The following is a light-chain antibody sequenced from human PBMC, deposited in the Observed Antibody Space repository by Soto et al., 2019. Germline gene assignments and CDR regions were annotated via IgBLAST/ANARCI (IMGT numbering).Light chain of an antibody. J-gene: IGLJ1*01. CDR3: CSDTRSDTLTYV. CDR1: SSDVGGYNY. CDR2: DVS. V-gene: IGLV2-14*01. Sequence: QSALTQPASVSGSPGQSITISCTGTSSDVGGYNYVSWYQQHPGKAPKLIIHDVSNRPSGVCDSSSGSKSGNTASLTISGLQAEDEADYYCCSDTRSDTLTYVFGAGTKLTVL.